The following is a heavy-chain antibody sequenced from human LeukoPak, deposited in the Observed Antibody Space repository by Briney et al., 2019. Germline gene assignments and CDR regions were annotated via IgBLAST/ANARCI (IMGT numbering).Heavy chain of an antibody. CDR1: GYTFTSYG. CDR3: ARDPDASGSYYSYYYGMDV. V-gene: IGHV1-18*01. CDR2: ISAYNGNT. J-gene: IGHJ6*02. D-gene: IGHD3-10*01. Sequence: GASVKVSCKASGYTFTSYGISWVRQAPGQGLEWMGWISAYNGNTNYAQKLQGRVTMTTDTSTSTAYMELRSLRTDDTAVYYCARDPDASGSYYSYYYGMDVWGQGTTVTVSS.